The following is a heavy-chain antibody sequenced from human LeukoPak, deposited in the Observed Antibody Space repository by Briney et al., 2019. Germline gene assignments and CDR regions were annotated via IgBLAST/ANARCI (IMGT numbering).Heavy chain of an antibody. CDR1: GGSISSGSYY. J-gene: IGHJ5*02. CDR3: ARDLVGANWFDP. D-gene: IGHD1-26*01. V-gene: IGHV4-61*02. CDR2: IYTSGST. Sequence: PSETLSLTCTVSGGSISSGSYYWSWIRQPAGKGLEWIGRIYTSGSTNYNPSLKSRVTISVDTSKNQFSLKLSSVTAADTAVYYCARDLVGANWFDPWGQGTLVTVSS.